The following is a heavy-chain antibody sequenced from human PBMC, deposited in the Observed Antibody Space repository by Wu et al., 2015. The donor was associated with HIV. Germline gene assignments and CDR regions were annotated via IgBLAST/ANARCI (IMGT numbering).Heavy chain of an antibody. J-gene: IGHJ4*02. CDR1: GYTFTGYY. CDR2: INPNSGGT. D-gene: IGHD6-13*01. V-gene: IGHV1-2*02. Sequence: QVQLVQSGAEVKKPGASVKVSCKASGYTFTGYYMHWVRQAPGQGLEWMGWINPNSGGTNYAQKFQGRVTMTRDTSSSTAHMELSRLRSDDTAVYYCARSGYSPHLRAAFDNWGQGTLVTVSP. CDR3: ARSGYSPHLRAAFDN.